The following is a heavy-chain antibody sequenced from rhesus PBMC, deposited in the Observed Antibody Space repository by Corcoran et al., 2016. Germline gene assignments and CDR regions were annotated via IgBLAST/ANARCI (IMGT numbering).Heavy chain of an antibody. Sequence: QVQLQESGPGLVKPSETLSLTCAVSGGSVSSSNWWSWIRQPPGKGLEWIGYISGSSGSTYYNPSLKSRVTLSTDPYKNQFSLKLSSVTAADTAVYYCARDHNIWTGYYPYGLDSWGQGVVVTVSS. V-gene: IGHV4-65*01. J-gene: IGHJ6*01. CDR3: ARDHNIWTGYYPYGLDS. CDR2: ISGSSGST. D-gene: IGHD3-3*01. CDR1: GGSVSSSNW.